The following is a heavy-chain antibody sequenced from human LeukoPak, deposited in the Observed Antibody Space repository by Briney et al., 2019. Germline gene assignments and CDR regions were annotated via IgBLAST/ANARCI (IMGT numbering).Heavy chain of an antibody. CDR2: ISGSGTNT. CDR3: ARALLQPAAAGYRNWFDP. D-gene: IGHD6-13*01. Sequence: GGSLRLSCAASGFTFSSYAMSWVRQAPGKGLEWVSVISGSGTNTYYADSVKGRFTISRDNAKNSLYLQMNSLRTEDTAVYHCARALLQPAAAGYRNWFDPWGQGSLVTVSS. CDR1: GFTFSSYA. J-gene: IGHJ5*02. V-gene: IGHV3-23*01.